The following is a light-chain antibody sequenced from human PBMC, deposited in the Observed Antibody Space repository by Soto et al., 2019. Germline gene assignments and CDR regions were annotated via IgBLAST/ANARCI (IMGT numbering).Light chain of an antibody. Sequence: EIVFTQSPATLSFSPGERATLSCRASQSVSSYLAWYQQKPGQAPRLLIYDASNRATGIPARFSGSGSGTDFTLTISSLEPEDFAVYYCQQRSNWPRTLGQGTKV. V-gene: IGKV3-11*01. J-gene: IGKJ1*01. CDR2: DAS. CDR1: QSVSSY. CDR3: QQRSNWPRT.